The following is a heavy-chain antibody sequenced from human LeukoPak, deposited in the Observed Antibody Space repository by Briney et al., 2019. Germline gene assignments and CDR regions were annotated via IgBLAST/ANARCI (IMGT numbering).Heavy chain of an antibody. CDR3: ARWYSGSYFYFDY. Sequence: GGSLRLSCAASGFTFSSYAMHWVRQAPGKGLEGVAVISYDGINKYYADSVKGRFAISRDNAKNSLYLQINSLRAEDTAVYYCARWYSGSYFYFDYWGQGTLVTVSS. CDR1: GFTFSSYA. J-gene: IGHJ4*02. V-gene: IGHV3-30*09. D-gene: IGHD1-26*01. CDR2: ISYDGINK.